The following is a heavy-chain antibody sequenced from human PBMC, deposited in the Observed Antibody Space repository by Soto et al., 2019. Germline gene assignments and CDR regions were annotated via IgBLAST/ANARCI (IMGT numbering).Heavy chain of an antibody. V-gene: IGHV1-18*01. J-gene: IGHJ5*02. CDR3: ARLVGIAAAKNWFDP. CDR1: GYTVTSFG. CDR2: ISTYNGNT. Sequence: QVQLVQSGPEVKRPGASVKVSCKASGYTVTSFGLGCVRQAPGQVLECMGWISTYNGNTTYAQKYQGRVTMTTVTSTCTAYMELRSLTSDVTAVYYCARLVGIAAAKNWFDPWGQGTLVTVSS. D-gene: IGHD6-13*01.